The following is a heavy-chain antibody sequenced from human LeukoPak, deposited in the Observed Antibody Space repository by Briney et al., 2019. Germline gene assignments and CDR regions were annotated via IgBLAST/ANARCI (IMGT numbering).Heavy chain of an antibody. J-gene: IGHJ4*02. CDR3: ARQSSFDY. Sequence: SETLSLTCTVSGGSISSSSYYWGWIRQPPGKGLEWIGSIYYSGSTYYDPSLKSRVTISVDTSKNQFSLKLSSVTAADTAVYYCARQSSFDYWGQGTLVTVSS. CDR2: IYYSGST. V-gene: IGHV4-39*01. CDR1: GGSISSSSYY.